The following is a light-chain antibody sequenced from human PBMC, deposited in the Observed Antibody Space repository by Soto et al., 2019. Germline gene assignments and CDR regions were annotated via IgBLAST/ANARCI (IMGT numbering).Light chain of an antibody. CDR1: QSVSSIY. J-gene: IGKJ1*01. CDR3: QQYGLSPRT. CDR2: GGS. Sequence: EIVLTQSPGTLSLSPGERATLSCRASQSVSSIYLAWYQQKPGQAPRILIYGGSSRATGIPDRFSGSGSGTDFTLTISRLEPEDFAVYYCQQYGLSPRTFGQGTKVDIK. V-gene: IGKV3-20*01.